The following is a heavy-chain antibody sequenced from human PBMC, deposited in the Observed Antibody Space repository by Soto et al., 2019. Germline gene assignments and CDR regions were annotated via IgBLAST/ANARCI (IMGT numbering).Heavy chain of an antibody. CDR3: PASSWTGAGLDF. D-gene: IGHD6-13*01. CDR1: GNTFTSRD. CDR2: INPRSVNT. V-gene: IGHV1-8*01. J-gene: IGHJ4*01. Sequence: ASVKVFCKASGNTFTSRDDYWVRPAAGKGLEWMGNINPRSVNTSYAQKCQGRVTMARVTSISTAYMELSSLTSDNTAIYFGPASSWTGAGLDFWGQGTPVTVSS.